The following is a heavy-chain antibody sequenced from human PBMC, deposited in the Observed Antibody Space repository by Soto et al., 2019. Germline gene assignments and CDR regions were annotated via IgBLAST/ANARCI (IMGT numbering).Heavy chain of an antibody. CDR2: ISYDGSNK. CDR1: GFTFSSYP. Sequence: QVQLVESGGGVVQPGRSLRLSCAASGFTFSSYPMHWVRQAPGKGLEWVAVISYDGSNKYYADSVKGRFTISRDNSKNTLYLQMNSLRAEDTAVYYCARGPGTVPTFDGMDVWGQGTTVTVSS. V-gene: IGHV3-30-3*01. CDR3: ARGPGTVPTFDGMDV. D-gene: IGHD4-17*01. J-gene: IGHJ6*02.